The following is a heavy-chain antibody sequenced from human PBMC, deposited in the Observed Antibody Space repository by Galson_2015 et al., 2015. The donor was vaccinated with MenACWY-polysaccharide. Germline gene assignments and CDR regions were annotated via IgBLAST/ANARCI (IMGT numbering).Heavy chain of an antibody. Sequence: SVKVSCKASGYIFTSHNMHWVRQAPGQGLEWMGWIHTGYGNTNYSQHFQGRVTITSDPSASTAYMELSSLRSEDTAVYYCARVDCGGDGCFLMDYWGQGTLVTVSS. D-gene: IGHD2-21*01. CDR1: GYIFTSHN. V-gene: IGHV1-3*04. CDR3: ARVDCGGDGCFLMDY. J-gene: IGHJ4*02. CDR2: IHTGYGNT.